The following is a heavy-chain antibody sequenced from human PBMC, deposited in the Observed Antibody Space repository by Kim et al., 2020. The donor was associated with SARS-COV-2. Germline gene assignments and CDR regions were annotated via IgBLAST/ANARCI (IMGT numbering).Heavy chain of an antibody. CDR2: VSSNGSSI. J-gene: IGHJ4*01. V-gene: IGHV3-48*01. D-gene: IGHD3-16*01. CDR1: GFTVNSYR. CDR3: AGGLVE. Sequence: GGSLRLSCAASGFTVNSYRMNWVRQAPGKGLEWMSSVSSNGSSIYYADSVKGRFTISRDKARNSVFLQMNSLRTDDTAVYYCAGGLVEWGHGILVTLAS.